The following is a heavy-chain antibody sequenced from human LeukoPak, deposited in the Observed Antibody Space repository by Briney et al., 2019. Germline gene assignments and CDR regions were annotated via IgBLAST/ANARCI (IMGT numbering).Heavy chain of an antibody. CDR1: GFTFSSYA. D-gene: IGHD2-8*02. J-gene: IGHJ5*02. CDR2: ISYDGSNK. V-gene: IGHV3-30*04. CDR3: AKTWSKGPNWFDP. Sequence: GGSLRLSCAASGFTFSSYAMHWVRQAPGKGLEWVAVISYDGSNKYYADSVKGRFTISRDNSKNTLYLQMNSLRAEDTAVYYCAKTWSKGPNWFDPWGQGTLVTVSS.